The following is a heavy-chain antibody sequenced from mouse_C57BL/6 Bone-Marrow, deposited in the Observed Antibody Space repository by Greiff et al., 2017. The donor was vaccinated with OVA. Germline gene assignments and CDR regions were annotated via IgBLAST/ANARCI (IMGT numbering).Heavy chain of an antibody. Sequence: DVMLVESGGDLVKPGGSLKLSCAASGFTFSSYGMSWVRQTPDKRLEWVATISSGGSYTYYPDSVKGRFTISRDNAKNTLYLQMSSLKSEDTAMYYCAREGGYDGYFLYAMDYWGQGTSVTVSS. J-gene: IGHJ4*01. V-gene: IGHV5-6*02. D-gene: IGHD2-3*01. CDR1: GFTFSSYG. CDR3: AREGGYDGYFLYAMDY. CDR2: ISSGGSYT.